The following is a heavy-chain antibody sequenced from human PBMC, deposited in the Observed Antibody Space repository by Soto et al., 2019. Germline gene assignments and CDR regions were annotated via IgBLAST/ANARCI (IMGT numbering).Heavy chain of an antibody. V-gene: IGHV3-30*18. CDR1: GFTFSSYG. J-gene: IGHJ6*02. CDR3: AKDPYGYCSSTSCYSMDV. Sequence: GGSLRLSCAASGFTFSSYGMHWVRQAPGKGLEWVAVISYDGSNKYYADSVKGRFTISRDNPKNTLYLQMNSLRAEDTAVYYCAKDPYGYCSSTSCYSMDVWGQGTTVTVSS. CDR2: ISYDGSNK. D-gene: IGHD2-2*02.